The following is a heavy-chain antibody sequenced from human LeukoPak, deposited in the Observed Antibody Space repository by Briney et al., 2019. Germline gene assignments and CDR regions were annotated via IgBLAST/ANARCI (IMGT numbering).Heavy chain of an antibody. Sequence: GGSLRLSCAASGFTVSSNYMSWVRQAPGKGLEWVSVIYSGGSTYYADSVKGRFTISRDNSKNPLYLQMNSLRAEDTAVYYCARVVGATKKYFQHWGQGTLVTVSS. J-gene: IGHJ1*01. CDR1: GFTVSSNY. D-gene: IGHD1-26*01. CDR3: ARVVGATKKYFQH. CDR2: IYSGGST. V-gene: IGHV3-66*01.